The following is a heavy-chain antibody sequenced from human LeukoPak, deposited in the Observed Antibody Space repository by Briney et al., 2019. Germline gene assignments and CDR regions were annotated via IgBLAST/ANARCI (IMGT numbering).Heavy chain of an antibody. CDR1: GGSISSYY. Sequence: PSETLSLTCTVSGGSISSYYYSWIRQPAGKGLEWTGRINTSGSTNYNPSLKSRVTISADKSKKQFSLRLTSVTAADTAVYYCAREGSGSYLGYYYYTEVWGTGTTVTVSS. J-gene: IGHJ6*03. CDR3: AREGSGSYLGYYYYTEV. D-gene: IGHD3-10*01. V-gene: IGHV4-4*07. CDR2: INTSGST.